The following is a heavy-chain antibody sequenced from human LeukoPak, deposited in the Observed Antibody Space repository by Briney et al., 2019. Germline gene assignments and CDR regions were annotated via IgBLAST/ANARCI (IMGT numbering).Heavy chain of an antibody. Sequence: HPGGSLRLSCAASGFTFTNAWMSWVRQAPGKGLEWVSVISGSGGSTFYADSVKGRFTISRDNSKNTLYLQMNSLRAEDTAVYYCAKDPKPESCSGGSCYSFWGQGTLVTVSP. CDR3: AKDPKPESCSGGSCYSF. CDR1: GFTFTNAW. CDR2: ISGSGGST. V-gene: IGHV3-23*01. D-gene: IGHD2-15*01. J-gene: IGHJ4*02.